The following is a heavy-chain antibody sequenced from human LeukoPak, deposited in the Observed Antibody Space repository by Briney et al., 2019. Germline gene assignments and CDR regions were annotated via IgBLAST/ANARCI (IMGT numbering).Heavy chain of an antibody. CDR3: AKDRESGWYSGYFDS. Sequence: GGSLRLSCAASGFTFSTYAMSWVRQAPVKGLEWVAVISYDGSDKYYADSVKGRFTISRDNSKNTLYLQMSSLRAEDTAAYYCAKDRESGWYSGYFDSWGQGSLVTVSS. D-gene: IGHD6-19*01. J-gene: IGHJ4*02. CDR2: ISYDGSDK. V-gene: IGHV3-30*18. CDR1: GFTFSTYA.